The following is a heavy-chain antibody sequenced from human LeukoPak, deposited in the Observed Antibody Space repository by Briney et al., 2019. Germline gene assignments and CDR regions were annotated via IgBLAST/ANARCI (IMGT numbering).Heavy chain of an antibody. CDR3: ASRGYYDSSGPNRRGPYYGMDV. J-gene: IGHJ6*02. V-gene: IGHV1-24*01. CDR1: GYTLTELS. CDR2: FDPEDGET. Sequence: ASVKVSCKVSGYTLTELSMHWVRQAPGKGLEWMGGFDPEDGETIYAQKFQGRVTMTEDTSTDTAYMELSSLRSEDTAVYYCASRGYYDSSGPNRRGPYYGMDVWGQGTTVTVSS. D-gene: IGHD3-22*01.